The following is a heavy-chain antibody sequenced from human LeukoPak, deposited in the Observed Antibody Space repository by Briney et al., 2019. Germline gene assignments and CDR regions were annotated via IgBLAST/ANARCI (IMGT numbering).Heavy chain of an antibody. CDR1: GFIFSDYY. J-gene: IGHJ4*02. Sequence: GGSLRLSCAASGFIFSDYYMSWIRQAPGKGLEWVSYISSGGSSIYYADSVKGRFTISRDNAKNSLYLQMNSLRAEDTAVYYCARGPAYGDFTDFFDYWGQGTLVTVSS. CDR3: ARGPAYGDFTDFFDY. CDR2: ISSGGSSI. V-gene: IGHV3-11*04. D-gene: IGHD4-17*01.